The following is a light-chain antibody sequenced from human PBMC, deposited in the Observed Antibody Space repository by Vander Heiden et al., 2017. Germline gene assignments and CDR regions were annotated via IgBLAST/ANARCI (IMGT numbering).Light chain of an antibody. Sequence: IVLTKPPGTLSLSPGERAALTCRASQSVSSSYLAWYQQKPGQAPRLLIYGASSRATGIPDRFSGSGSGTDFTLTISRLEPEDFAVYYCQQDGSSPNTFGQGTKVEIK. V-gene: IGKV3-20*01. CDR1: QSVSSSY. CDR2: GAS. CDR3: QQDGSSPNT. J-gene: IGKJ2*01.